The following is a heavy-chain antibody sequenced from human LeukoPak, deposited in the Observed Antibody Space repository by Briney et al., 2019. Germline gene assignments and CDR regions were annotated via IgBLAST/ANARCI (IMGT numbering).Heavy chain of an antibody. Sequence: ASVKVSCKASGYTFTSYGISWVRQAPGQGLEWMGWINTNTGNPTYAQGFTGRFVFSLDTSVSTAYLQISSLKAEDTAVYYCARDSNPAAEFFDYWGQGTLVTVSS. J-gene: IGHJ4*02. CDR3: ARDSNPAAEFFDY. CDR1: GYTFTSYG. CDR2: INTNTGNP. D-gene: IGHD6-13*01. V-gene: IGHV7-4-1*02.